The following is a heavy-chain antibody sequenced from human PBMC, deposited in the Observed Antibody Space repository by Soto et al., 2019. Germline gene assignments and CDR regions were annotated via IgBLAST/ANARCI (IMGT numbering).Heavy chain of an antibody. CDR2: IYYSGST. V-gene: IGHV4-61*01. J-gene: IGHJ4*02. D-gene: IGHD2-15*01. Sequence: SLTCTVSGGSVSSGSYYWSWIRQPPGKGLEWIGYIYYSGSTNYNPSLKSRVTISVDTSKNQFSLKLSSVTAADTAVYYCARLRRYCSGGSCYLTFDYWGQGTLVTVSS. CDR3: ARLRRYCSGGSCYLTFDY. CDR1: GGSVSSGSYY.